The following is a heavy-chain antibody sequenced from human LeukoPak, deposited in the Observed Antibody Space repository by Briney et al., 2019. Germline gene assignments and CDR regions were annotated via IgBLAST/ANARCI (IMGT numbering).Heavy chain of an antibody. CDR3: ARDGDYTYYDYVWGSYPYFDY. CDR1: GYTFTGYY. Sequence: GASVKVSCKASGYTFTGYYMHWVRQAPGQGLEWMGWINAGNGNTKYSQKFQGRVTITRDTSASTAYMELSSLRSEDTAVYYCARDGDYTYYDYVWGSYPYFDYWGQGTLVTVSS. D-gene: IGHD3-16*02. V-gene: IGHV1-3*01. CDR2: INAGNGNT. J-gene: IGHJ4*02.